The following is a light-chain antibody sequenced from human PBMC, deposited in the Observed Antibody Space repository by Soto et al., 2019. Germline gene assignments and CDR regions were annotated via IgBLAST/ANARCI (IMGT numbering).Light chain of an antibody. CDR2: GAS. CDR3: QQYGSSPT. CDR1: QSVSSSY. J-gene: IGKJ1*01. V-gene: IGKV3-20*01. Sequence: EIVLTQSPGTLSLSPGERATLSCRASQSVSSSYLAWYQQEPGQAPRLLIYGASSRATGIPDRFSGGGSGTDFTLTISRLEPEDFAVYYCQQYGSSPTFGKGTKVKIK.